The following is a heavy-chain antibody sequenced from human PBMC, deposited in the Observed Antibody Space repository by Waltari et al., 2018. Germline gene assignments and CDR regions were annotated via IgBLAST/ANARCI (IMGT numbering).Heavy chain of an antibody. J-gene: IGHJ5*02. V-gene: IGHV5-51*01. CDR3: ARLVGGSGGTVVNWFDP. Sequence: EVQLVQSGAEVKKPGESMKIYCKGSGYTFTNYWIGCGRQMPGKGLEWMWIIYPIDSDTIYSPSFQGQVSISVDKSISTAYLQWSSLRASDTAMYYCARLVGGSGGTVVNWFDPWGQGTLVTVSS. CDR1: GYTFTNYW. D-gene: IGHD3-10*01. CDR2: IYPIDSDT.